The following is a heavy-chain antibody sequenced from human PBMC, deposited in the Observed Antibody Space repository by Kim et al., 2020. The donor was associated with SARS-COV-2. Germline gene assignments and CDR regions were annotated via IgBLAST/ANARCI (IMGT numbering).Heavy chain of an antibody. CDR1: GGSFSGYY. D-gene: IGHD5-12*01. V-gene: IGHV4-34*01. Sequence: SETLSLTCAVYGGSFSGYYWSWIRQPPGKGLEWIGEINHSGSTNYNPSLKSRVTISVDTSKNQFSLKLSSVTAADTAVYYCARDLRRLRFPYYYGMDVWGQGTTVTVSS. J-gene: IGHJ6*02. CDR2: INHSGST. CDR3: ARDLRRLRFPYYYGMDV.